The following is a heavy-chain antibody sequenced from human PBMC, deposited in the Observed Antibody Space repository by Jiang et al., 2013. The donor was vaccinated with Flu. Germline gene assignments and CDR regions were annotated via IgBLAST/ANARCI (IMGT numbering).Heavy chain of an antibody. J-gene: IGHJ4*02. CDR3: AILQGSYDILTGLDY. CDR2: ISYDGSNK. D-gene: IGHD3-9*01. CDR1: GFTFSSYG. V-gene: IGHV3-30*03. Sequence: GGSLKLSCAASGFTFSSYGMHWVRQAPGKGLEWVAVISYDGSNKYYADSVKGRFTISRDNSKNTLYLQMNSLRAEDTAVYYCAILQGSYDILTGLDYWGQGTLVTVSS.